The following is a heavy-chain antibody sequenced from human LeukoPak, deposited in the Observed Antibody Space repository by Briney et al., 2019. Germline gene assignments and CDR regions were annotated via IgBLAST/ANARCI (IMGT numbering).Heavy chain of an antibody. CDR2: IYYSGST. CDR3: ARDAAYSYGIIRSDYYYYYMDV. J-gene: IGHJ6*03. CDR1: GGSISSYY. D-gene: IGHD5-18*01. V-gene: IGHV4-59*01. Sequence: SETLSLTCTVSGGSISSYYWSWIRQPPGKGLEWIGYIYYSGSTNYNPSLKSRVTISVDTSKNQFSLKLSSVTAADTAVYYCARDAAYSYGIIRSDYYYYYMDVWGKGTTVTVSS.